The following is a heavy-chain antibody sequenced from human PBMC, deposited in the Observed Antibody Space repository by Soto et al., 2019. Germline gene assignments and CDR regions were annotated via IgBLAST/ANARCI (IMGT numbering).Heavy chain of an antibody. D-gene: IGHD3-16*01. CDR1: GGSISSYY. CDR3: ARTAAGNRFGFDX. J-gene: IGHJ4*02. Sequence: SETLSLTCTVSGGSISSYYWSWVRQPPGKGLEWIGYIYYSGSTNYNPSLKSRVTISVDTSKNQFSLKLSSVTAADTAVYYCARTAAGNRFGFDXWGQGTLVTVSS. V-gene: IGHV4-59*01. CDR2: IYYSGST.